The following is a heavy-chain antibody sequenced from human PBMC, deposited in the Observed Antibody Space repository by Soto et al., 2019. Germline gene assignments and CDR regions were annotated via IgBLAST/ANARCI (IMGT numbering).Heavy chain of an antibody. D-gene: IGHD6-6*01. Sequence: ASVRVSCKASGYTFTGYYMHWVRQAPGQGLEWMGWINPNSGGTNYAQKFQGWVTMTRDMSISTAYMELSRLRSDYTAVYYCARGPQIAARPEGGDHWGQGTLVTVSS. CDR1: GYTFTGYY. CDR3: ARGPQIAARPEGGDH. CDR2: INPNSGGT. V-gene: IGHV1-2*04. J-gene: IGHJ4*02.